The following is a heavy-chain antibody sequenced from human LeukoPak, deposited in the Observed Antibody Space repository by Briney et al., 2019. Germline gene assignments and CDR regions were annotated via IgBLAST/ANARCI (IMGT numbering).Heavy chain of an antibody. V-gene: IGHV3-7*01. CDR3: AREYDFWSGLSPPDY. CDR1: GFTFSSYW. J-gene: IGHJ4*02. D-gene: IGHD3-3*01. CDR2: IKQDGSEK. Sequence: GGSLRLSCAASGFTFSSYWMSWVRQAPGKGLEWVANIKQDGSEKYYVDSVKGRFTISRNNAKNSLYLQMNSLRAEDTAVYYCAREYDFWSGLSPPDYWGQGTLVTVSS.